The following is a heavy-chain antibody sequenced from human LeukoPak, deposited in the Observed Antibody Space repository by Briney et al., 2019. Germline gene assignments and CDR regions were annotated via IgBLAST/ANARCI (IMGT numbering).Heavy chain of an antibody. D-gene: IGHD3-16*01. CDR2: INHSGST. Sequence: SETLSLTCAVYGGSFSGYYWSWIRQPPGKGLEWIGEINHSGSTNYNPSLESRVTISVDTSKNQFSLKLSSVTAADTAVYYCARGVWGYEDWGQGTLVTVSS. CDR1: GGSFSGYY. V-gene: IGHV4-34*01. J-gene: IGHJ4*02. CDR3: ARGVWGYED.